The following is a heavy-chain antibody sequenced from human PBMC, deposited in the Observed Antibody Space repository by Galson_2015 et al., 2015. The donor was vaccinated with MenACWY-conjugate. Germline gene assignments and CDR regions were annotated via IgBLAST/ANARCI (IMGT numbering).Heavy chain of an antibody. D-gene: IGHD3-16*01. Sequence: SLRLSCAASGFTVSTNCMSWVRQAPGKGLEWVSIICSGTRTFYADSVNGRFTISGDNSQNTVYLQMNSLRAEDTAMYYCARSGVGFGERWLDPWGQGTLVTVSS. CDR2: ICSGTRT. CDR3: ARSGVGFGERWLDP. J-gene: IGHJ5*02. CDR1: GFTVSTNC. V-gene: IGHV3-53*01.